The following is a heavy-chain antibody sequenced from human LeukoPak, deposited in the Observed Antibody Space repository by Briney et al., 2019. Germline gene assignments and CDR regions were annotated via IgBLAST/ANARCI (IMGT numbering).Heavy chain of an antibody. CDR3: ATEEPNRPRANDY. CDR2: IYYSGST. CDR1: GGSISSYY. V-gene: IGHV4-59*12. J-gene: IGHJ4*02. D-gene: IGHD1-14*01. Sequence: SETLSLTCTVSGGSISSYYWSWIRQPPGKGLEWIGYIYYSGSTNYNPSLKSRVTISVDTSKNQFSLKLSSVTAADTAVYYCATEEPNRPRANDYWGQGTLVTVSS.